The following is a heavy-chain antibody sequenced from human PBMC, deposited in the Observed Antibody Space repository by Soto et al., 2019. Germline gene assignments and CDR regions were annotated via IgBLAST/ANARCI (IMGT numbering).Heavy chain of an antibody. D-gene: IGHD3-10*01. CDR3: ARGRGGVKDYYGMDV. J-gene: IGHJ6*02. V-gene: IGHV3-33*01. Sequence: PVGSLRLSCAASGFTFSSYGMHWVRQAPGKGLEWVAVIWYDGSNKYYADSVKGRFTISRDNSKNTLYLQMNSLRAEDTAVYYCARGRGGVKDYYGMDVWGQGTTVTVSS. CDR1: GFTFSSYG. CDR2: IWYDGSNK.